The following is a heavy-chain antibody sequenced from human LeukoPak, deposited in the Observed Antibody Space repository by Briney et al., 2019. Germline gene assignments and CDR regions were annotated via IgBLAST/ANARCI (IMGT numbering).Heavy chain of an antibody. CDR1: GYTFTSYG. CDR3: VRYRREGLYYFDY. Sequence: ASVKVSCKASGYTFTSYGISWVRQAPGQGLEWVANIKEDGSQKYYVDSVRGRFTISRDNAGNSLYLQMNSLTVEDTAVYYCVRYRREGLYYFDYWGQGTLVTVSS. CDR2: IKEDGSQK. V-gene: IGHV3-7*02. J-gene: IGHJ4*02.